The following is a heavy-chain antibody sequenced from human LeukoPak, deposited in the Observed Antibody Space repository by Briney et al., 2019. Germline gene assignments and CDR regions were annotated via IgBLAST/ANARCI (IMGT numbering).Heavy chain of an antibody. D-gene: IGHD2-2*03. CDR3: ARMGWIGYYYGMDV. CDR2: IIPILGIA. J-gene: IGHJ6*02. V-gene: IGHV1-69*04. CDR1: GGTFSSYA. Sequence: WASVKVSCKASGGTFSSYAISWVRQAPGQGLEWMGRIIPILGIANYAQKFQGRVTITADKSTSTAYMELSSLRSEDTAVYYCARMGWIGYYYGMDVWGQGTTVTVSS.